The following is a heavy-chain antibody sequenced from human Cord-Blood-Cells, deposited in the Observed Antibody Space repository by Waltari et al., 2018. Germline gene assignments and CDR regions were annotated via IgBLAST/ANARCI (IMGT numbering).Heavy chain of an antibody. CDR2: ISSSGSTI. D-gene: IGHD3-10*01. J-gene: IGHJ4*02. CDR3: ARDGVLLWFGELFDY. Sequence: EVQLVESGGGLVQPGGSLRRSCAASGFTFSSYEMNWVRQAPGKGLEWFSYISSSGSTIYYADSVKGRFTISRDNAKNSLYLQMNSLRAEDTAVYYCARDGVLLWFGELFDYWGQGTLVTVSS. V-gene: IGHV3-48*03. CDR1: GFTFSSYE.